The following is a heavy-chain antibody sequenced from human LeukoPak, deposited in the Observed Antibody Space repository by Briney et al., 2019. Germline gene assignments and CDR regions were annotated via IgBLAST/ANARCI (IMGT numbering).Heavy chain of an antibody. CDR3: ARDQGSLPVWFYYYMDV. V-gene: IGHV3-30*01. J-gene: IGHJ6*03. CDR2: ISYDGTNK. Sequence: QPGRSLRLSCAASGFTFSSYAMHWVRQAPGKGLEWLAVISYDGTNKYYADSVKGRFTISRDNSKNTLYLQMNSPRDEDTAVYYCARDQGSLPVWFYYYMDVWGSGTTVTVSS. CDR1: GFTFSSYA. D-gene: IGHD3-16*01.